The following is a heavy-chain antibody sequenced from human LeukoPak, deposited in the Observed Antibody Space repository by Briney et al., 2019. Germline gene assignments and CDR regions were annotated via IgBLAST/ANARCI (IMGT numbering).Heavy chain of an antibody. Sequence: SVKVSCKASGGTFSSYAISWVRQAPGQGLEWMGGIIPIFGTANYAQKLQGRVTMTTDTSTSTAYMELRSLRSDDTAVYYCARDGSAAGPETDYWGQGTLVTVSS. V-gene: IGHV1-69*05. J-gene: IGHJ4*02. D-gene: IGHD6-13*01. CDR2: IIPIFGTA. CDR1: GGTFSSYA. CDR3: ARDGSAAGPETDY.